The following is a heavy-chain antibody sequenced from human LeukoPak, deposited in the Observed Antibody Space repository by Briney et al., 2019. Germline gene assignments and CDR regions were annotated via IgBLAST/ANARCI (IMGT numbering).Heavy chain of an antibody. D-gene: IGHD1-26*01. CDR3: ARGHGSYFY. Sequence: SETLSLTCAVYGVSFSGYYWSWIRQPPGKGLEWIGEINHSGSTNYNPPLKSRVTISVDTSKDQFSLKLSSVTAADTAVYYCARGHGSYFYWGQGTLVTVSS. CDR1: GVSFSGYY. J-gene: IGHJ4*02. CDR2: INHSGST. V-gene: IGHV4-34*01.